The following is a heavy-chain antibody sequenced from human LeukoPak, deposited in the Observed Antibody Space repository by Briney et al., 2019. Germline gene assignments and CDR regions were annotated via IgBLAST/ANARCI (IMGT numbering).Heavy chain of an antibody. Sequence: ASVKVSCKASGYTFTGYYMHWVRQAPGQGLEWMGWINPNSGGTNYAQKFQGRVTMTRDTSISTAYMELSRLRSDDTAVYYCARDGNYDFWSGYYTPTWFDPRGQGTLVTVSS. D-gene: IGHD3-3*01. V-gene: IGHV1-2*02. CDR1: GYTFTGYY. CDR2: INPNSGGT. CDR3: ARDGNYDFWSGYYTPTWFDP. J-gene: IGHJ5*02.